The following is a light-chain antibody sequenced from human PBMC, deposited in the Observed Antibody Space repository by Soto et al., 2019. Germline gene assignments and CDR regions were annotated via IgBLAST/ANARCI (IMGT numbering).Light chain of an antibody. J-gene: IGLJ3*02. CDR3: TSYTSSSTWV. Sequence: QSALTQPASVSGSPGQSITISCAGTSSDIGNYNYVSWYQHHPGKAPKLIIYDVSNRPSGVSNRFSGSKSGNTASLTISGLQAEDEADYYCTSYTSSSTWVFGGGTQLTVL. CDR1: SSDIGNYNY. V-gene: IGLV2-14*03. CDR2: DVS.